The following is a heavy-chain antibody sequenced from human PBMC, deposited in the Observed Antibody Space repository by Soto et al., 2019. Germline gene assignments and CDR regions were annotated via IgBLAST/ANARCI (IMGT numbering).Heavy chain of an antibody. CDR3: ARVAFSLAGPNWFDP. CDR2: INPNSGGT. J-gene: IGHJ5*02. CDR1: GYTFTGYY. Sequence: ASVKVSCKASGYTFTGYYMHWVRQAPGQGLEWMGWINPNSGGTNYAQKFQGRVTMTRDTSISTAYMELSRLRSDDTAVYYCARVAFSLAGPNWFDPWGQGTLVTVSS. V-gene: IGHV1-2*02. D-gene: IGHD6-19*01.